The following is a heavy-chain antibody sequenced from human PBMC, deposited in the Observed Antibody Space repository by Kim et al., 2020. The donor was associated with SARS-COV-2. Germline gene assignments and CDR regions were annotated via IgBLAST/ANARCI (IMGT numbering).Heavy chain of an antibody. V-gene: IGHV4-31*03. CDR1: RGSISSGSY. CDR3: ARSDSHGSGSLPFDAFDF. D-gene: IGHD3-10*01. CDR2: IDYSGNT. J-gene: IGHJ3*01. Sequence: SETLSLTCTVSRGSISSGSYWSWLRQHPEKGLEWIGYIDYSGNTYYNPSLKSRVTMSVDTSKNQFSLKLTSVTAADTAVYFCARSDSHGSGSLPFDAFDFWGQGTLVTVSS.